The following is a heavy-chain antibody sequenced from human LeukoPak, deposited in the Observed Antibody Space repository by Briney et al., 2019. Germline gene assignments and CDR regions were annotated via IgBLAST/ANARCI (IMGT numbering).Heavy chain of an antibody. D-gene: IGHD6-13*01. CDR2: MSPNSGNT. V-gene: IGHV1-8*01. CDR3: ARGIAAAGTTIWFDP. J-gene: IGHJ5*02. CDR1: GYTSTSYD. Sequence: VASVKVSCKASGYTSTSYDINWVRQATGQGLEWMGWMSPNSGNTGYAQKFQGRVTMTRNTSISTAYMELSSLRSEDTAVYYCARGIAAAGTTIWFDPWGQGTLVTVSS.